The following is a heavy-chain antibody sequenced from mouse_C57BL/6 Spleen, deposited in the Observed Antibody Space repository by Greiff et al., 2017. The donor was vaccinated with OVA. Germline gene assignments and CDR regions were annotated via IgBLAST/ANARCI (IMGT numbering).Heavy chain of an antibody. CDR1: GYTFTDYE. J-gene: IGHJ2*01. CDR2: IDPETGGT. Sequence: VQLQQSGAELVRPGASVTLSCKASGYTFTDYEMHWVKQTPVHGLEWIGAIDPETGGTAYNQKFKGKAILTADKSSSTAYMELRSLTAEDSAGYYCTRYYDYEGYYFDYWGQGTTLTVSS. V-gene: IGHV1-15*01. D-gene: IGHD2-4*01. CDR3: TRYYDYEGYYFDY.